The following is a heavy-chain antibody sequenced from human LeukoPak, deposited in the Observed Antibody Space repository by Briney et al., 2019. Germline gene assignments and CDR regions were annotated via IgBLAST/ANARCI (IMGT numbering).Heavy chain of an antibody. V-gene: IGHV1-46*01. D-gene: IGHD3-22*01. CDR2: INPSGGST. CDR3: ARGAPEDSSGYPPGY. Sequence: ASVKVSCKASGYTFTSYYMPWVRQAPGQGLEWMGIINPSGGSTSYAQKFQGRVTMTRDTSTSTVYMELSSLRSEDTAVYYCARGAPEDSSGYPPGYWGQGTLVTVSS. J-gene: IGHJ4*02. CDR1: GYTFTSYY.